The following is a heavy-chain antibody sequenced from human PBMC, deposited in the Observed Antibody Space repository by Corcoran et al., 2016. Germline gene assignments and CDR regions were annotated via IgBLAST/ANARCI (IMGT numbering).Heavy chain of an antibody. Sequence: QVQLQQWGAGLLKPSETLSLSCALHGGSLSDYYWTWIRRPPGKGLEWIGEIHPSGSTHYNPSLTNRLTLSIDTSKNQFSLRLTSMTAADTGVYYCARGLDAYKGGDDWGQGTLVTVSS. J-gene: IGHJ4*02. V-gene: IGHV4-34*02. CDR2: IHPSGST. CDR3: ARGLDAYKGGDD. CDR1: GGSLSDYY. D-gene: IGHD1-1*01.